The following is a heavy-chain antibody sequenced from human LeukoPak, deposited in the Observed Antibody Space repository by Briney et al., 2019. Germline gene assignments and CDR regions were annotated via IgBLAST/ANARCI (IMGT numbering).Heavy chain of an antibody. CDR1: GDSISSYS. D-gene: IGHD6-13*01. CDR2: IYTSGST. J-gene: IGHJ4*02. CDR3: ARGFVAAGTGAWYFDY. Sequence: SETLSLTCTVSGDSISSYSWSWIRQPAGKGLEWIGHIYTSGSTNYNPSLKSRVTISVDTSKNQFSLKLSSVTAADTAVYYCARGFVAAGTGAWYFDYWGQGTLVTVSS. V-gene: IGHV4-4*07.